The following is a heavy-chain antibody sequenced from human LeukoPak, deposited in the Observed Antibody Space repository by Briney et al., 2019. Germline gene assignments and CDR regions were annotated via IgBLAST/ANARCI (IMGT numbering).Heavy chain of an antibody. J-gene: IGHJ4*02. V-gene: IGHV3-48*01. CDR1: GFTLSSYS. CDR2: ISGSSSSI. D-gene: IGHD3-22*01. Sequence: PGGSLRLSCAASGFTLSSYSMNWVRQAPGKGLEWVSYISGSSSSIYYADSVKGRFTISRDNARNSLYLQINSLRAEDTAVYYCARGDYYYDSSWDYWGQGTLVTVSS. CDR3: ARGDYYYDSSWDY.